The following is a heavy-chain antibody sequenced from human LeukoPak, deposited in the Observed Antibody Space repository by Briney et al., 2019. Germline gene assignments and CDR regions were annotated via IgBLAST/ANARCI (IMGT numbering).Heavy chain of an antibody. V-gene: IGHV3-23*01. CDR2: ISRSGENT. D-gene: IGHD6-13*01. CDR3: ARHSLYSSNSWWFDP. J-gene: IGHJ5*02. Sequence: GVSLRLSCAASGFTFSKYAMTWVRQAPGKGLEWVSVISRSGENTDYADSVKGRFTISRDNPKNTLSLQMNSLRVEDTAVYYCARHSLYSSNSWWFDPWGQGTLVTVSS. CDR1: GFTFSKYA.